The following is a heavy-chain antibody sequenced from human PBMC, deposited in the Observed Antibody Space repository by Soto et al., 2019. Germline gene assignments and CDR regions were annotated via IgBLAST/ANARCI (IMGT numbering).Heavy chain of an antibody. CDR1: GFTFSSYA. J-gene: IGHJ4*02. CDR2: ISGSGDST. V-gene: IGHV3-23*01. Sequence: EVQLLESGGGLVQPGGSLRLSCAASGFTFSSYAMSWVRQAPGRGLEWVSSISGSGDSTYYADSVKGRFTISGDNSKNMLYLELNSLRAEDTALYYCARDRLASVVIEGTFYWGQGTLVTVSS. CDR3: ARDRLASVVIEGTFY. D-gene: IGHD2-15*01.